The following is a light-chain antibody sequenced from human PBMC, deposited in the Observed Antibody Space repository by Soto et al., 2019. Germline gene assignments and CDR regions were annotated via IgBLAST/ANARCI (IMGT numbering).Light chain of an antibody. V-gene: IGKV3-20*01. CDR2: GIS. CDR1: QSVTNSY. Sequence: EVVLTQSPGTLSLLPVERGTLCCRASQSVTNSYLAWFQQKPGQAPRPLIYGISNRATGIPDRFSGSGSGTDFTLTISRLETEDFAVYYCHQYGSSWTFGQGTKVDIK. CDR3: HQYGSSWT. J-gene: IGKJ1*01.